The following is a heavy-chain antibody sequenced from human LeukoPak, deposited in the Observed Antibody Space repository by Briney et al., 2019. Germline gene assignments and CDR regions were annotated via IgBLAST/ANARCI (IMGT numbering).Heavy chain of an antibody. J-gene: IGHJ4*02. Sequence: SQTLSLTCVISGDRVSSTSSSWNWIRQSPSRGLEWLGRTYYRSTWYNDYAVSVKGRITVDPDTSKNQFSLQLNSVTPEDTAVYYCARGHYSTFDYWGQGALVTVSS. D-gene: IGHD2-15*01. CDR2: TYYRSTWYN. V-gene: IGHV6-1*01. CDR3: ARGHYSTFDY. CDR1: GDRVSSTSSS.